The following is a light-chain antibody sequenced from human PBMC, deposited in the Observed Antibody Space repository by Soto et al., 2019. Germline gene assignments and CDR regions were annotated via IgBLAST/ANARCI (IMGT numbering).Light chain of an antibody. Sequence: QSVLTQPPSVSGSPGQSVAISCTATSSDVGTYNRVSWYQQPPGTAPKLMIYEVSNRPSGVPDRFSGSKSGDTASLTISGLQAEDEADYYCNSYTSSSTYVFGTGTKVTVL. CDR1: SSDVGTYNR. J-gene: IGLJ1*01. CDR3: NSYTSSSTYV. V-gene: IGLV2-18*02. CDR2: EVS.